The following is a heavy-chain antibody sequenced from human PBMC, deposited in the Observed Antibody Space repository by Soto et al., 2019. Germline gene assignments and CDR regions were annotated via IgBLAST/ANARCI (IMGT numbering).Heavy chain of an antibody. CDR3: AMLVGWSGGSNDMDV. D-gene: IGHD6-19*01. CDR2: IRRKANSYTT. V-gene: IGHV3-72*01. CDR1: GLIFSDYH. Sequence: EVQLVESGGGLVQPGGSLRLSCAASGLIFSDYHIDWVRQAPGKGLEWVGRIRRKANSYTTEYAASVKGRFSISRDDSNNSLYLQINSLKTEDTAVYYCAMLVGWSGGSNDMDVWGQGTTVTVSS. J-gene: IGHJ6*02.